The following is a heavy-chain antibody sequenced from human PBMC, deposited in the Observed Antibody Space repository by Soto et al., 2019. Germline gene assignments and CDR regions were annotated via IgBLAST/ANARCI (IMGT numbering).Heavy chain of an antibody. D-gene: IGHD3-3*01. V-gene: IGHV3-48*01. CDR2: ISSASSTT. CDR3: ARRPLWSGLSDYYYMDV. CDR1: GFTFNRFG. Sequence: EEQLVESGGALVQPGGSLRLSCAASGFTFNRFGMNWVRQAPGKGLEWISYISSASSTTKYAESVKGRFTISRDNVRDSLYLQMSSLRVEDTAVYYCARRPLWSGLSDYYYMDVWGKGTTVTVSS. J-gene: IGHJ6*03.